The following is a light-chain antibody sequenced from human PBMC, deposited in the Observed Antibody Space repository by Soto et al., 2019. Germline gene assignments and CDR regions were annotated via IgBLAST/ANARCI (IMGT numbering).Light chain of an antibody. J-gene: IGKJ4*01. V-gene: IGKV1-39*01. CDR3: QQTYRTTLT. CDR1: QYIGRY. CDR2: AAS. Sequence: DIQMTESASSLSASVGDRVTITCRAGQYIGRYLNWYQQKPGKAPKLLIYAASSLHSGVPSRFSGSGSGTDFTLTISSLKNEDFATYSCQQTYRTTLTFGGGTKVDIK.